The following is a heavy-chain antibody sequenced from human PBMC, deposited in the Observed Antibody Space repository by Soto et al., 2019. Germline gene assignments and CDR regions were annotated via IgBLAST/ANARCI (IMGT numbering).Heavy chain of an antibody. D-gene: IGHD3-3*01. Sequence: QVQLVQSGAEVKKPGSSVKVSCKASGGTFSSYAISWVRQAPGQGLEWMGGIIPIFGTANYAQKFQGRVTFTADESTSTAYMELSSLRSEDTAVYYCARSIFGDLGYYYYYGMDVWGQGTTVTVSS. CDR3: ARSIFGDLGYYYYYGMDV. CDR2: IIPIFGTA. J-gene: IGHJ6*02. V-gene: IGHV1-69*01. CDR1: GGTFSSYA.